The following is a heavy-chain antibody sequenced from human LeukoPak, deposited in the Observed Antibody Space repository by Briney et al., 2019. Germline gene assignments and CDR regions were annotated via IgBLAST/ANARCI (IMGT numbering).Heavy chain of an antibody. D-gene: IGHD2-8*01. V-gene: IGHV3-21*01. Sequence: PGGSLRLSCAASGFTFSSYSMNWVRQAPGKGLEWVSSISSISYIYYADSVKGRFTISRDTAKNSLYLQINSLRVEDTAVYYCARNSFAELMLLGSAYGMDVWGQGTTVIVSS. CDR2: ISSISYI. CDR1: GFTFSSYS. CDR3: ARNSFAELMLLGSAYGMDV. J-gene: IGHJ6*02.